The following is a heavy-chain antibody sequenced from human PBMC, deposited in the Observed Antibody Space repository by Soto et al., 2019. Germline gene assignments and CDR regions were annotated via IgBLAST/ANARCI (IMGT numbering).Heavy chain of an antibody. J-gene: IGHJ4*02. D-gene: IGHD3-3*01. CDR2: ISWNSGSI. V-gene: IGHV3-9*01. Sequence: SLRLSCAASGFTFDDYAMHWVRQAPGKGLEWVSGISWNSGSIGYADSVKGRFTISRDNAKNSLYLQMNSLRAEDTALYYCAKGESTIFGVVIIGAYFDYWGQGTLVTVSS. CDR1: GFTFDDYA. CDR3: AKGESTIFGVVIIGAYFDY.